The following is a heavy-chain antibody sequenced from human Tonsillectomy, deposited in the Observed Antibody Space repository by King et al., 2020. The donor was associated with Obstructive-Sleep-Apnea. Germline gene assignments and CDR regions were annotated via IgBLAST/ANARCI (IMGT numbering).Heavy chain of an antibody. CDR3: ARGTRSGYYEFYFDY. Sequence: QLQESGPGLVKPSETLSLTCTVSGGSISSSSYHWGWIRQPPGKGLEWIGSIYYSESTYYNPSLKSRVTISVDTSKNPFSLKLSSVTPADTAVYYCARGTRSGYYEFYFDYWGQGTLVTVSS. V-gene: IGHV4-39*07. CDR1: GGSISSSSYH. J-gene: IGHJ4*02. D-gene: IGHD3-22*01. CDR2: IYYSEST.